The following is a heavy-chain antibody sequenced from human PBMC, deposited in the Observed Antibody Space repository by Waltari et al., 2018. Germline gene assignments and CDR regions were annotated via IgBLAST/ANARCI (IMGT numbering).Heavy chain of an antibody. Sequence: QVQLVESGGGVVQPGGSLRLSCAASGFTFSRYGLHWVRQAPGKGLEWVAFIRYDGSNKYYADSVKGRFTISRDNSKNTLYLQMNSLRAEDTAVYYCAKDGPSVQGFDYWGQGTLVTVSS. CDR1: GFTFSRYG. CDR2: IRYDGSNK. V-gene: IGHV3-30*02. CDR3: AKDGPSVQGFDY. J-gene: IGHJ4*02.